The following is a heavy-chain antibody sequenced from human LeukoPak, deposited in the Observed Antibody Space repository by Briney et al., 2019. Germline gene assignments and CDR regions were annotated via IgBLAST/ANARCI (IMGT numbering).Heavy chain of an antibody. CDR2: ISYDGSNK. J-gene: IGHJ5*02. D-gene: IGHD2-2*01. Sequence: GGSLRLSCAASGFTFSSYAMHWVRQAPGKGLEWVAVISYDGSNKYYADSVKGRFTTSRDNSKNTLYLQMNSLRAEDTAVYYCARDRGAVYCSSTSCYRHWFDPWGQGTLVTVSS. V-gene: IGHV3-30*04. CDR3: ARDRGAVYCSSTSCYRHWFDP. CDR1: GFTFSSYA.